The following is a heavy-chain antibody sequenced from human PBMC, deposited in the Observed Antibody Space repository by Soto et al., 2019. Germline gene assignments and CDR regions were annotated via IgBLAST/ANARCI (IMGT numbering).Heavy chain of an antibody. D-gene: IGHD2-15*01. V-gene: IGHV4-4*07. CDR3: ARASVGPPGGGSWTMPFDF. CDR1: GGSVSSYY. Sequence: SETLSLTCTVSGGSVSSYYWNWIRQPAGKGMEWIGRIYTGGSTNYNPSLKSRVTLSVDTSKNQFSLRLTSVTAADTAVYYCARASVGPPGGGSWTMPFDFWGHGTLVPVSS. J-gene: IGHJ4*03. CDR2: IYTGGST.